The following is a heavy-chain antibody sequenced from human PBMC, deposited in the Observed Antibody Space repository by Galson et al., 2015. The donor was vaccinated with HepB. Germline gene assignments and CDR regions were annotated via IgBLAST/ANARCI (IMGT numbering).Heavy chain of an antibody. V-gene: IGHV3-11*01. Sequence: SLRLSCAASGFIISDYHMSWIRQAPGTGLEWVAYISSGGTNVHYADSIKGRFTISRDNAKNSLYLQVNSLRSEDTAIYYCAREEVVVVPSATHGYYHYMDVCGKGTAVTVSS. J-gene: IGHJ6*03. CDR2: ISSGGTNV. CDR1: GFIISDYH. D-gene: IGHD2-15*01. CDR3: AREEVVVVPSATHGYYHYMDV.